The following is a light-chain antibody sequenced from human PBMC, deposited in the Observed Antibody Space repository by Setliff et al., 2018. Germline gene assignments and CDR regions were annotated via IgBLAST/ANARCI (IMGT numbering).Light chain of an antibody. CDR1: SRDGGAFNH. CDR2: EVN. CDR3: SSYAGSYTYV. Sequence: QSVLTQPPSASGSPGQSVAISCTGTSRDGGAFNHVSWYQQHPGKAPKLIIYEVNKRPSGVPDRFSGSKSGNTAPLTVSGLQAEDEADYYCSSYAGSYTYVFGSGTKVTVL. V-gene: IGLV2-8*01. J-gene: IGLJ1*01.